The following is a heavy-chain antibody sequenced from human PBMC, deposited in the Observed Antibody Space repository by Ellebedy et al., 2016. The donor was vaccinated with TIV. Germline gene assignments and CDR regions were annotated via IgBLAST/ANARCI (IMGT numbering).Heavy chain of an antibody. Sequence: PGGSLRLSCAASGFTFDDHAMHWVRQAPGKGLEWVSGISWNSGNMAYAGSVKGRFTISRDNAKNSLYLQMNSLRAEDTAFYYCAKEAAYTGYFDCWGQGMLVTVSS. V-gene: IGHV3-9*01. CDR1: GFTFDDHA. CDR3: AKEAAYTGYFDC. D-gene: IGHD2-15*01. CDR2: ISWNSGNM. J-gene: IGHJ4*02.